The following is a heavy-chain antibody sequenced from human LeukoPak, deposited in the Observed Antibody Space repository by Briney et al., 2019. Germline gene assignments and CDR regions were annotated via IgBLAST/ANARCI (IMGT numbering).Heavy chain of an antibody. CDR2: ISAYNGNT. J-gene: IGHJ4*02. CDR1: GYTLTSYG. D-gene: IGHD1-14*01. Sequence: GASVKVSYKASGYTLTSYGISWVRQALGQGLEWMGWISAYNGNTNYPQKLQGRVSMTTDTYTSISNMKLSSLRSDDTTMTYCATDRKRGGYYFDYYLQGTLVTVSS. V-gene: IGHV1-18*01. CDR3: ATDRKRGGYYFDY.